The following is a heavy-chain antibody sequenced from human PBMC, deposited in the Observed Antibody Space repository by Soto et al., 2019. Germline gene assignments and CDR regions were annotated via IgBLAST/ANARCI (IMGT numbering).Heavy chain of an antibody. D-gene: IGHD1-7*01. CDR2: SSATGAGT. V-gene: IGHV3-23*01. CDR3: AKDRRAGGNYGFYSDF. Sequence: EMQLLESGGGLVQPGGSLRLSCAASGFTFSSYGMTWVRQAPGKGLEWVSFSSATGAGTYFADSVKGRFTISRDNSKNTLDLQMSSLRADDTAVYYCAKDRRAGGNYGFYSDFWGQGALVIVSS. CDR1: GFTFSSYG. J-gene: IGHJ4*02.